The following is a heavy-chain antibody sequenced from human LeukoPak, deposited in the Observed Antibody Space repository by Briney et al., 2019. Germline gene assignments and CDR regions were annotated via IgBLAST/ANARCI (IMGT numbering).Heavy chain of an antibody. CDR1: GFTFSSCA. CDR2: ISYDGSNK. J-gene: IGHJ6*04. Sequence: GGSLRLSCAASGFTFSSCAMHWVRLAPGKGQEWVAVISYDGSNKYYADSVKGRFTISRDNSKNTLYLQMNSLRAEDTAVYYCAELGITMIGGVWGKGTTVTISS. CDR3: AELGITMIGGV. D-gene: IGHD3-10*02. V-gene: IGHV3-30*04.